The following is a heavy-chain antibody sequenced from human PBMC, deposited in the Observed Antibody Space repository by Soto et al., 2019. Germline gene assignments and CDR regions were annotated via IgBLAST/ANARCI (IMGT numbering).Heavy chain of an antibody. D-gene: IGHD5-18*01. CDR1: GGSISNSNW. Sequence: PSETLSLTCAVSGGSISNSNWWCWVRQPPGKGLGWIGNIYHSGSTYYTPSLKSRVTISIDKSNNQFSLKLSSVTAADTSVYYCARVAQKYGYFDFDYWGQGTLVTVSS. J-gene: IGHJ4*02. CDR2: IYHSGST. V-gene: IGHV4-4*02. CDR3: ARVAQKYGYFDFDY.